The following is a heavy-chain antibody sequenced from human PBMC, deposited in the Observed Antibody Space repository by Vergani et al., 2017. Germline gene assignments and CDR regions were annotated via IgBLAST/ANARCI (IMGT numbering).Heavy chain of an antibody. J-gene: IGHJ3*02. CDR1: GFTFSSYA. CDR3: AKDHEYYDSSGYYEGNAFDI. CDR2: ISGSGGST. Sequence: EVQLVESGGGVVRPGGSLRLSCAASGFTFSSYAMSWVRQAPGKGLEWVSAISGSGGSTYYADSVKGRFTISRDNSKNTLYLQMNSLRAEDTAVYYCAKDHEYYDSSGYYEGNAFDIWGQGTMVTVSS. D-gene: IGHD3-22*01. V-gene: IGHV3-23*04.